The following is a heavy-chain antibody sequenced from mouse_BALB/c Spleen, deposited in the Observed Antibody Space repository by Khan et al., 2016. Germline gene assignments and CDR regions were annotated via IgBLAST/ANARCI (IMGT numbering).Heavy chain of an antibody. CDR2: IDPETCGT. Sequence: QVQLQQSGAELVRPGASVTLSCKASGYTFTDYEMHWVKQTPVHGLEWIGSIDPETCGTAYNQKFEGKATLTADKSSNTAYIEPRTLPSEDSAVYYCTRWIIYSSTSRFDYWGQGTTLTVSS. V-gene: IGHV1-15*01. CDR1: GYTFTDYE. J-gene: IGHJ2*01. CDR3: TRWIIYSSTSRFDY. D-gene: IGHD2-5*01.